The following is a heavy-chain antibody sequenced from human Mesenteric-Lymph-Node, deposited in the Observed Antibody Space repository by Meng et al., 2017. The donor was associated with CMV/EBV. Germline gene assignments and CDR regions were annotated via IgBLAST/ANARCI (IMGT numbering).Heavy chain of an antibody. J-gene: IGHJ4*02. CDR3: ARDSLGPSY. CDR2: IKQDGSEK. CDR1: GFTLSSYW. D-gene: IGHD7-27*01. V-gene: IGHV3-7*01. Sequence: GESLKISCAASGFTLSSYWMSWVRQAPGKGLEWVANIKQDGSEKYYVDSVKGRFTISRDNAKNSLYLQMNSLRAENTAVYYCARDSLGPSYWGQGTLVTVSS.